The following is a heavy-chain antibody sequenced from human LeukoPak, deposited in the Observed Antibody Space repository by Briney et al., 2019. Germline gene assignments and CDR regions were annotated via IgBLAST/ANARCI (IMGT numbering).Heavy chain of an antibody. J-gene: IGHJ4*02. V-gene: IGHV3-23*01. Sequence: GGSLRLSCAASGFIFSNYAMSWVRQAPGKGLEWVSGISGGDGNTYYADSVKGRFTISRDNSKNTLYLQMNSLRAEDTALYYCARDVRGYFDSWGQGTLVAVSS. D-gene: IGHD2-15*01. CDR2: ISGGDGNT. CDR3: ARDVRGYFDS. CDR1: GFIFSNYA.